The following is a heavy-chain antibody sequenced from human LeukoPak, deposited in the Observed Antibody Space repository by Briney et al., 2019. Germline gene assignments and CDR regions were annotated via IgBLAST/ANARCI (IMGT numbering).Heavy chain of an antibody. V-gene: IGHV4-59*01. J-gene: IGHJ3*02. CDR1: GGSTSSYY. CDR3: ARGNYDSRGYSNAFDI. Sequence: SETLSLTCTVSGGSTSSYYWSWIRQPPGKRLEWIGYIYYSGSTNSNPSLKSRVTISADTSKNQFSLKLSSVAAADTAVYYCARGNYDSRGYSNAFDIWGQGAMVTVSS. CDR2: IYYSGST. D-gene: IGHD3-22*01.